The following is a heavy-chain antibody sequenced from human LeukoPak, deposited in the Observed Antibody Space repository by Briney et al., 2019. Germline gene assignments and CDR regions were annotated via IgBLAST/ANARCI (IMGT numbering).Heavy chain of an antibody. D-gene: IGHD5-12*01. J-gene: IGHJ3*02. CDR2: ISGSGGST. Sequence: PGGSLRLSCAASGFTCSSYAMSWVRQAPGKGLEWVSAISGSGGSTYYADSVKGRFTIFRDNSKNTLYLQMNSLRAEDTAVYYCAKDFFSATMEAATPIWGQGTRVTVSS. CDR1: GFTCSSYA. CDR3: AKDFFSATMEAATPI. V-gene: IGHV3-23*01.